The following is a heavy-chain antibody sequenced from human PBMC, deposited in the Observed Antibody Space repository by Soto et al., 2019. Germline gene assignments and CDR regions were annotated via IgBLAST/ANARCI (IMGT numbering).Heavy chain of an antibody. Sequence: EVQLAESGGDLVQPGGSLRLSCTVSGFTFSDHYMDCVRQAPGNAQERVGRIRTIATSYTTDYAASGKGRFTISRDDSKNSLYLQMNRLIAEDTAMHYCGRRITGSPPADGGYWGQGTLGTVSS. V-gene: IGHV3-72*01. D-gene: IGHD1-20*01. CDR3: GRRITGSPPADGGY. CDR1: GFTFSDHY. CDR2: IRTIATSYTT. J-gene: IGHJ4*02.